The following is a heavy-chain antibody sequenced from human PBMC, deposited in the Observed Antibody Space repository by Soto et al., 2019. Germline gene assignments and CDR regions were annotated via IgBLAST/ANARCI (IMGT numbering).Heavy chain of an antibody. CDR1: GGTFSTYA. CDR2: SIPMFGTA. CDR3: ASGIQLWLRRINNGYSG. J-gene: IGHJ4*02. D-gene: IGHD5-18*01. Sequence: QVQLVQSGAEVKKPESSVKVSCKAPGGTFSTYAISWVRQAPGQGLEWMGGSIPMFGTANYAQRFQDRVTITADESKNTVYMELSSLRSEDTAVYFCASGIQLWLRRINNGYSGWGQGTLVTVSS. V-gene: IGHV1-69*12.